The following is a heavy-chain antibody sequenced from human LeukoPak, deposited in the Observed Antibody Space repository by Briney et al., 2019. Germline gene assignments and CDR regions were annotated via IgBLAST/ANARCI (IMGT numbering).Heavy chain of an antibody. D-gene: IGHD2-15*01. CDR3: AKQKGYCSGGSCYYSDY. CDR2: LSGSGAST. V-gene: IGHV3-23*01. CDR1: GFTFSSYE. Sequence: GGSLRLSCAASGFTFSSYEMSWVRQAPGKGLEWVSTLSGSGASTSYADSVKGRFTISRDNSKNTLYLQMNSLRAEDTARYYCAKQKGYCSGGSCYYSDYWGQGTLVTVSS. J-gene: IGHJ4*02.